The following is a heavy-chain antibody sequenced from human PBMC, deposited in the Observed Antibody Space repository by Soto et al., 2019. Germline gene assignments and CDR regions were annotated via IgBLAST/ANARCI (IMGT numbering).Heavy chain of an antibody. CDR2: ISSSGSTI. D-gene: IGHD5-12*01. V-gene: IGHV3-11*01. CDR3: ARERSLLGYSGYDRGVRYFDY. CDR1: GFTFSDYY. J-gene: IGHJ4*02. Sequence: PGGSLRLSCAASGFTFSDYYMSWIRQAPGKGLEWVSYISSSGSTIYYADSVKGRFTISRDNAKNSLYLQMNSLRAEDTAVYYCARERSLLGYSGYDRGVRYFDYWGQGTLVTVSS.